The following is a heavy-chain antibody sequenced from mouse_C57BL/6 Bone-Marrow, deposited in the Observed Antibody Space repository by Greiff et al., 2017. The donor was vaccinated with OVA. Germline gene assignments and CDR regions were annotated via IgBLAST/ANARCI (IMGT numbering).Heavy chain of an antibody. CDR2: IHPNSGST. CDR3: ASHYYGSSWGAMDY. CDR1: GYTFTSYW. V-gene: IGHV1-64*01. J-gene: IGHJ4*01. Sequence: QVQLQQPGAELVKPGASVKLSCKASGYTFTSYWMHWVKQRPGQGLEWIGMIHPNSGSTNYNEKFKSKATLTVDKSSSTAYMQLSSLTSEDSAVYYCASHYYGSSWGAMDYWGQGTSVTVSS. D-gene: IGHD1-1*01.